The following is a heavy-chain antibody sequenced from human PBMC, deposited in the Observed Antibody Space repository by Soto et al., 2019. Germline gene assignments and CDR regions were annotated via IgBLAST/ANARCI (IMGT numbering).Heavy chain of an antibody. D-gene: IGHD3-10*01. V-gene: IGHV4-30-4*01. CDR2: IYYSGST. CDR3: ARDLRAGVHGSGLNWFDP. CDR1: GGSISSGNYY. Sequence: SETLSLTCTVSGGSISSGNYYWSWIRQPPGKGLEWIGYIYYSGSTYYNTSLKSRVTISVDTSKNQFSLKLSSVTAADTAVYYCARDLRAGVHGSGLNWFDPWGQGTLVTVSS. J-gene: IGHJ5*02.